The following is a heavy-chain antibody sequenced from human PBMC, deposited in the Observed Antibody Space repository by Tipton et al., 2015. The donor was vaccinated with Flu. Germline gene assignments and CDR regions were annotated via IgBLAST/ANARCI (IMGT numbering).Heavy chain of an antibody. CDR1: GVSIRGGTYY. CDR3: ARGIPAVNMGSYYFDY. V-gene: IGHV4-61*02. D-gene: IGHD3-10*01. Sequence: TLSLTCAVSGVSIRGGTYYWSWIRQPAGKGLEYIGRIFATGATDYNPSLKSRVTISMDVSNNQFSLRLTSLTAADTAMYYCARGIPAVNMGSYYFDYWGQGTLVTVSS. J-gene: IGHJ4*02. CDR2: IFATGAT.